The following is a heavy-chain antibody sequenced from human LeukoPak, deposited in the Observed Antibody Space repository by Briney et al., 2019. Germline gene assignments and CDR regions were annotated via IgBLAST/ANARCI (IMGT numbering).Heavy chain of an antibody. J-gene: IGHJ3*02. CDR3: ARGRSSSSYDAFDI. CDR1: GYTFTGYY. V-gene: IGHV1-2*04. D-gene: IGHD2-2*01. CDR2: INPNSGGT. Sequence: GASVKVSCKASGYTFTGYYMHWVRQAPGQGLEWMGWINPNSGGTNYAQKFQGWVTMTRDTSISTAYMEVSRLRSDDTAVFYCARGRSSSSYDAFDIWGQGTMVTVSS.